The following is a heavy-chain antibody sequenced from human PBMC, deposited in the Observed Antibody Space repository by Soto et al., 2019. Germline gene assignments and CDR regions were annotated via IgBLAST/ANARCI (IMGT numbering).Heavy chain of an antibody. Sequence: EVQLLESGGGLVQPGGSLRLSCAASGFTFSNYAVTWVRQAPGKGLEGVSTISGSGGSTYYADSVKGRFTISRDNSKNTLYLKMNSLRAEDTAVYYCAKDQGSSWYEIDYWGQGTLVTVSS. CDR2: ISGSGGST. V-gene: IGHV3-23*01. CDR1: GFTFSNYA. CDR3: AKDQGSSWYEIDY. D-gene: IGHD6-13*01. J-gene: IGHJ4*02.